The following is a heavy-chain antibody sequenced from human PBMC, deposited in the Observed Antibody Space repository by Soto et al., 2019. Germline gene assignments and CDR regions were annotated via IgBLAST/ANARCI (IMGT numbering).Heavy chain of an antibody. J-gene: IGHJ6*03. D-gene: IGHD2-2*01. CDR2: TYYRSKWYN. Sequence: QSQTLSLTCAISGDSVSSNSAAWNWIRQSPSRGLEWLGRTYYRSKWYNDYAVSVKSRITINPDTSKNQFSLQLNSVTPEDTAVYYCARERVGGYCSSTSCYRYYYMDVWGKGTTVTVSS. CDR1: GDSVSSNSAA. CDR3: ARERVGGYCSSTSCYRYYYMDV. V-gene: IGHV6-1*01.